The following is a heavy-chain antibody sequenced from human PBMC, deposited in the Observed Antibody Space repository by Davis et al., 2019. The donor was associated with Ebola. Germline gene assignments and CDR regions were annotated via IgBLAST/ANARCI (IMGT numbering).Heavy chain of an antibody. CDR1: GFPFSNYA. Sequence: GESLKIPCAASGFPFSNYAMHWVRQAPGKGLEWVAVTSHNERERFYGESVQGRFTISRDNSENVLYLQMDSLRPDDTAIYFCARALHDEVLDYWGQGTPVTVSS. CDR3: ARALHDEVLDY. CDR2: TSHNERER. D-gene: IGHD1-1*01. J-gene: IGHJ4*02. V-gene: IGHV3-30*04.